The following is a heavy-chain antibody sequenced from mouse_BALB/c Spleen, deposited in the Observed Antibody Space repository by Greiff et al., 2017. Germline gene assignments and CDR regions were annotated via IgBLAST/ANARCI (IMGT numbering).Heavy chain of an antibody. CDR1: GYTFSSYW. V-gene: IGHV1-9*01. D-gene: IGHD1-1*01. CDR3: ARRAIYGSSNWYFDV. Sequence: VKLQQSGAELMKPGASVKISCKATGYTFSSYWIEWVKQRPGHGLEWIGEILPGSGSTNYNEKFKGKATFTADTSSNTAYMQLSSLTSEDSAVYYCARRAIYGSSNWYFDVWGAGTTVTVSA. CDR2: ILPGSGST. J-gene: IGHJ1*01.